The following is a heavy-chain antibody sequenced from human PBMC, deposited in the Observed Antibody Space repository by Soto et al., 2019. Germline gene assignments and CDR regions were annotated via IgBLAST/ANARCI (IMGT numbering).Heavy chain of an antibody. Sequence: QVQLVQSGAEVKKPGSSVKVSCKASGGTFSSYAISWVRQAPGQGLEWMGGVIPIFGTANYAQKFQGRVTLTADESTSTAYMELGSLRSEDTAVYYCARGTENYYYYGMDVWGQGTTVTVS. D-gene: IGHD1-1*01. V-gene: IGHV1-69*12. J-gene: IGHJ6*02. CDR1: GGTFSSYA. CDR2: VIPIFGTA. CDR3: ARGTENYYYYGMDV.